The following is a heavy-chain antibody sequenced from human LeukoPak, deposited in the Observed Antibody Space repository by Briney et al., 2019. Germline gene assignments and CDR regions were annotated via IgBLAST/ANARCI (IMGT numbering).Heavy chain of an antibody. V-gene: IGHV4-4*07. CDR2: IYTSGST. Sequence: SETLSLTCTVSSGSISSYYWSWIRQPAGKGLEWIGRIYTSGSTNYNPSLKSRVTMSVDTSKNQFSLKLSSVTAADTAVYYCAREQLAPRRVWFDPWGQGTLVTVSS. CDR1: SGSISSYY. CDR3: AREQLAPRRVWFDP. J-gene: IGHJ5*02. D-gene: IGHD6-6*01.